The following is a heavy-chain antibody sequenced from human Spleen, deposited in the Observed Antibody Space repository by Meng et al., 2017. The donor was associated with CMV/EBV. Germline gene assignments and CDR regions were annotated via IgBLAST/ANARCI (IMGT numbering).Heavy chain of an antibody. CDR1: GYTFTSYA. V-gene: IGHV1-3*02. CDR3: AKDRAYSYGPSGY. CDR2: SNAGNGNT. Sequence: ASVKVSCKASGYTFTSYAMHWVRQAPGQRLEWMGWSNAGNGNTKYSQEFQGRVTITRDTSASTAYMELSSLRSGDTAVYYCAKDRAYSYGPSGYWGQGTLVTVSS. D-gene: IGHD5-18*01. J-gene: IGHJ4*02.